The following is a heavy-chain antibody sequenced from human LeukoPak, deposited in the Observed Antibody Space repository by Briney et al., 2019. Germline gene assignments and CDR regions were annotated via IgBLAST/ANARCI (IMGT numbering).Heavy chain of an antibody. Sequence: ASVKVSCKAPGYLFAAYFIHWVRQAPGQGLEWMGRINPNGGDTNYAQKFQGRVTMTGDTSISTAYMELSSLRSDDTAMYYCARVGFTSSWSNFDYWGQGTLVTVSS. D-gene: IGHD6-13*01. J-gene: IGHJ4*02. CDR1: GYLFAAYF. CDR2: INPNGGDT. CDR3: ARVGFTSSWSNFDY. V-gene: IGHV1-2*06.